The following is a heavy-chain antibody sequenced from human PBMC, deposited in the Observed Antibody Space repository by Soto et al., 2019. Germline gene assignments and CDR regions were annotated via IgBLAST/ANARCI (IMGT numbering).Heavy chain of an antibody. V-gene: IGHV4-31*03. D-gene: IGHD3-10*01. Sequence: QVQLQESGPGLVKPSQTLSLTCTVSGGSISSGGYYWSWIRQHPGKGLEWIGYIYYSGSTYYNPSLKSRVTISVDTSKNQFSVKLSSVTAADTAVYYCARDQLRYCGSGICGYFDLWGRGTLVTVSS. CDR3: ARDQLRYCGSGICGYFDL. CDR2: IYYSGST. J-gene: IGHJ2*01. CDR1: GGSISSGGYY.